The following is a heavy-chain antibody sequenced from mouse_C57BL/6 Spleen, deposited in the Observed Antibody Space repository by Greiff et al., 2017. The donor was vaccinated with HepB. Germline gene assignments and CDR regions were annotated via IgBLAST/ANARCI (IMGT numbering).Heavy chain of an antibody. D-gene: IGHD2-1*01. V-gene: IGHV1-22*01. CDR3: AKGKFIYYGNYWGYFDY. J-gene: IGHJ2*01. Sequence: EVQLQQSGPELVKPGASVKMSCKASGYTFTDYNMHWVKQSHGKSLEWIGYINPNNGGTSYNQKFKGKATLTVNKSSSTAYMELRSLTSEDSAVYYCAKGKFIYYGNYWGYFDYWGQVTTLTVSS. CDR1: GYTFTDYN. CDR2: INPNNGGT.